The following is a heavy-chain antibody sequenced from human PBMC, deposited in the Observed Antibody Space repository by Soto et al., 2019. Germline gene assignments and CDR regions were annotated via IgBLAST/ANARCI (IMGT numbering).Heavy chain of an antibody. CDR3: ARGNLSFDFDS. CDR2: ISVDGINT. J-gene: IGHJ4*02. D-gene: IGHD1-26*01. CDR1: GFNFGFFG. Sequence: GGSLRLSCAASGFNFGFFGMHWVRQAPGKGLEWVAFISVDGINTQYADSVRGRFTLSRDYSRKTMYLQMDSLRDEDTALYYCARGNLSFDFDSWGPGTLVTVSS. V-gene: IGHV3-30*03.